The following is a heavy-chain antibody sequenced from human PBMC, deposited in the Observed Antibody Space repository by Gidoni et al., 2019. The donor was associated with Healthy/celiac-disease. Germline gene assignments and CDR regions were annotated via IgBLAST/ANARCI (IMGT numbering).Heavy chain of an antibody. CDR3: ARQLSTVTTWYFQH. Sequence: QVQLQESGPGLVKPSETLSLTCTVSGYSISSGYYWGWIRQPPGKGLEWIGSIYHSGSTYYNPSLKSRVTISVDTSKNQFSLKLSSVTAADTAVYYCARQLSTVTTWYFQHWGQGTLVTVSS. CDR1: GYSISSGYY. CDR2: IYHSGST. V-gene: IGHV4-38-2*02. J-gene: IGHJ1*01. D-gene: IGHD4-17*01.